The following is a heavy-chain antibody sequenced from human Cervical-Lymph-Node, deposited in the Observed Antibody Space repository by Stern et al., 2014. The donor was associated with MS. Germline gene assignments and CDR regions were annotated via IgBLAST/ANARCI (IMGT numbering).Heavy chain of an antibody. CDR3: ALSSETSDRWYSLGYDL. J-gene: IGHJ5*02. CDR2: IFPVVGTP. CDR1: GGTFSKFP. Sequence: VHLVESGAEVTKPGSSVKVSCKASGGTFSKFPSSWVRQAPGQGLEWMGGIFPVVGTPTYAQDFRGSVTITADVSTSTVYMELSSLRSDDTAVYYCALSSETSDRWYSLGYDLWGQGTLVTVSS. V-gene: IGHV1-69*01. D-gene: IGHD6-13*01.